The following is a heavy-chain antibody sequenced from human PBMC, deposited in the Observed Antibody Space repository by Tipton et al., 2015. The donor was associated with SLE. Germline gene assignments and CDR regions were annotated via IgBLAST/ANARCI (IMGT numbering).Heavy chain of an antibody. J-gene: IGHJ3*02. CDR2: MDHSGIP. CDR3: ATFFGHSSASPGALAI. Sequence: TLSLTCAVYGGSFSCYYWSWIRQPPGKGLDGIGEMDHSGIPNYNPSLKSRVTISVEKSKNHFSLTLSAVTAADTAVYYCATFFGHSSASPGALAIWGQGTMVTVSS. V-gene: IGHV4-34*01. D-gene: IGHD6-6*01. CDR1: GGSFSCYY.